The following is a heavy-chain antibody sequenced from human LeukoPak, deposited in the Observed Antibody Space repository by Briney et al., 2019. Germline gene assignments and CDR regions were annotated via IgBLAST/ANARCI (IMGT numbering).Heavy chain of an antibody. J-gene: IGHJ1*01. CDR1: GGSFSGYY. Sequence: PSETLSLTCAVYGGSFSGYYWSWIRQPPGKGLEWIGEINHSGSTNYNPSLKSRVTISVDTSKNQFSLKLSSVTAADTAVYYCARGARVLRYFDWSAGVTEYFQHWGQGTLVTVSS. V-gene: IGHV4-34*01. CDR2: INHSGST. D-gene: IGHD3-9*01. CDR3: ARGARVLRYFDWSAGVTEYFQH.